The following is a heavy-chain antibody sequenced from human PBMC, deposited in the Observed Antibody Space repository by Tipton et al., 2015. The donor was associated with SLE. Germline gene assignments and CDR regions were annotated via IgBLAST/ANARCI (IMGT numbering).Heavy chain of an antibody. V-gene: IGHV4-34*01. D-gene: IGHD2-21*02. Sequence: TLSLTCAVYGGSFSSYYWSWIRQPPGRGLEWIGEVNHRGSASYNPSLKSRVTISVDTSKNQFSLKLTSVTAADTAVYYCARLDGSDLYWFFDLWGRGTLVNVSS. J-gene: IGHJ2*01. CDR1: GGSFSSYY. CDR2: VNHRGSA. CDR3: ARLDGSDLYWFFDL.